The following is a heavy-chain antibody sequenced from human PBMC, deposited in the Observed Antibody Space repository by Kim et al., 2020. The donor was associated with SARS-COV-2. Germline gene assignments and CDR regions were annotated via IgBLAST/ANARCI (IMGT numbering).Heavy chain of an antibody. CDR3: ARGSYYFGY. Sequence: RTNHNPALKGRVTISVDTSKNQFALKLSSVTAADTAVYYCARGSYYFGYWGQGTLVTVSS. D-gene: IGHD6-6*01. J-gene: IGHJ4*02. CDR2: RT. V-gene: IGHV4-34*01.